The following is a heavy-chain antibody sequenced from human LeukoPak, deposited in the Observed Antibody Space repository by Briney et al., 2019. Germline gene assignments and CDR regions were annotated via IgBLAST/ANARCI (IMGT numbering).Heavy chain of an antibody. V-gene: IGHV4-59*01. D-gene: IGHD1-26*01. CDR1: GGAMSRYY. CDR2: IYYSGST. Sequence: SETLSLTCTVSGGAMSRYYWSWIRQPPGKGLEWIGYIYYSGSTNYNPSLKSRVTISVDTSKNQFSLKLSSVTAADTAVYYCASIVGGYFDYWGQGTLVTVSS. CDR3: ASIVGGYFDY. J-gene: IGHJ4*02.